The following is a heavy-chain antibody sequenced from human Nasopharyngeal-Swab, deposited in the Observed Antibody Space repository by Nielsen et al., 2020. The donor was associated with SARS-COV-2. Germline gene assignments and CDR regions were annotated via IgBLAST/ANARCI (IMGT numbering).Heavy chain of an antibody. CDR1: GYTFTSYG. V-gene: IGHV1-18*01. CDR2: ISAYNGNT. J-gene: IGHJ4*02. CDR3: ARDGYTYYDILTGYKHFDY. Sequence: VSVKVSCKASGYTFTSYGISWVRQAPGQGLEWMGWISAYNGNTNYAQKLQGRVTMTTDTSTSTAYMELRSLRSDDTAVYYCARDGYTYYDILTGYKHFDYWGQGTLVTVSS. D-gene: IGHD3-9*01.